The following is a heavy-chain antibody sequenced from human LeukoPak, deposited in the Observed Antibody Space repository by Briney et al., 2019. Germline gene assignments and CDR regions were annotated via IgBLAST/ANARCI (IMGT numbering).Heavy chain of an antibody. D-gene: IGHD4-17*01. CDR2: IYYSGST. CDR1: GGSFSGYY. Sequence: SETLSLTCAVYGGSFSGYYWSWIRQPPGKGLEWIGYIYYSGSTNYNPSLKSRVTISVDTSKNQFSLKLSSVTAADTAVYYCARDGDDYGDYAPFFDYWGQGTLVTVSS. J-gene: IGHJ4*02. V-gene: IGHV4-59*12. CDR3: ARDGDDYGDYAPFFDY.